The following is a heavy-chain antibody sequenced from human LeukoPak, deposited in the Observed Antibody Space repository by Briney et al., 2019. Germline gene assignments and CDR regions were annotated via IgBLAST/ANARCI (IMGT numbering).Heavy chain of an antibody. Sequence: GGSLRLSCAASGFTFSSYGMHWVRQAPGKGLEWVAVISYDGSNKYYADSVKGRFTISRDNSKNTLYLQMNSLRAEDTAVYYCAREGGVTTVKTFDYWGQGTLVTVFS. J-gene: IGHJ4*02. V-gene: IGHV3-30*03. D-gene: IGHD4-17*01. CDR2: ISYDGSNK. CDR1: GFTFSSYG. CDR3: AREGGVTTVKTFDY.